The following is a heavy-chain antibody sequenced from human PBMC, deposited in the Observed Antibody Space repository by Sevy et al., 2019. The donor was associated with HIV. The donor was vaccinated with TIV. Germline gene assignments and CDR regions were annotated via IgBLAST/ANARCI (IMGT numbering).Heavy chain of an antibody. D-gene: IGHD2-8*01. Sequence: GESLKISCAVSGFNFNIYSMSWVRQAPGKGLEWVSTLSFGCGKINYADSVKGRFIISGDDSKNTLYLQMNSLRAEDTAVYFCAREGCTRPHDYWGQGTLVTVSS. CDR1: GFNFNIYS. J-gene: IGHJ4*02. CDR2: LSFGCGKI. V-gene: IGHV3-23*01. CDR3: AREGCTRPHDY.